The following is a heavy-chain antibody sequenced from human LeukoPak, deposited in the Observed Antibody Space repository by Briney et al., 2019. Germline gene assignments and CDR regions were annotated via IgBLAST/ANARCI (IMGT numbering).Heavy chain of an antibody. D-gene: IGHD1-26*01. Sequence: GGSLRLSCAASGFTFSSYAMSWVRQAPGKGLEWVSSISSSSSYIYYADSAKGRFTISRDNAKNSLYLQTNSLRAEDTAVYYCARDEDPIVGATNVDYWGQGTLVTVSS. CDR2: ISSSSSYI. J-gene: IGHJ4*02. CDR3: ARDEDPIVGATNVDY. CDR1: GFTFSSYA. V-gene: IGHV3-21*01.